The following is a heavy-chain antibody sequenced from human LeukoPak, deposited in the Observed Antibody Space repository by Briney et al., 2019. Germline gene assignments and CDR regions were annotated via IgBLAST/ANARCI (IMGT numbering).Heavy chain of an antibody. CDR2: INHSGST. D-gene: IGHD3-3*01. V-gene: IGHV4-4*02. CDR3: ARGSYYDFWSGYLPYYFDY. CDR1: GGSIRSSNW. J-gene: IGHJ4*02. Sequence: SGTLSLTCAVSGGSIRSSNWWSWVRQPPGKGLEWIGEINHSGSTNYNPSLKSRVTISVDTSKNQFSLKLSSVTAADTAVYYCARGSYYDFWSGYLPYYFDYWGQGTLVTVSS.